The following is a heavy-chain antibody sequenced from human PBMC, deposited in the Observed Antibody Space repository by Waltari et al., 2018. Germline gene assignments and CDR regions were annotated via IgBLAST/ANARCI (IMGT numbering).Heavy chain of an antibody. Sequence: QVQLQESGPGLVKPSETLSLTCTVSGGSISSQYWSWIRQPPGQGLEWIGYIYYSGSTNYNPSLKSRVTISVDTSKNQFSLKLSSVTAADTAVYYCARDRGYDSSGYYTYNWFDPWGQGTLVTVSS. D-gene: IGHD3-22*01. J-gene: IGHJ5*02. CDR2: IYYSGST. CDR1: GGSISSQY. V-gene: IGHV4-59*11. CDR3: ARDRGYDSSGYYTYNWFDP.